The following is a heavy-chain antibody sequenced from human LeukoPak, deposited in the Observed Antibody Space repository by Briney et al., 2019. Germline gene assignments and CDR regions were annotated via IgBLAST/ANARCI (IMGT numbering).Heavy chain of an antibody. CDR1: GFTFRTHD. J-gene: IGHJ4*02. Sequence: GGSLRLSCAASGFTFRTHDMHWVRQAPGKGLEWVAVISYDGSNKYYADSVKGRFTISRDNSKNTLYLQMNSLRAEDTAVYYCARGSGYGDPPNYFDYWGQGTLVTVSS. CDR3: ARGSGYGDPPNYFDY. CDR2: ISYDGSNK. V-gene: IGHV3-30-3*01. D-gene: IGHD4-17*01.